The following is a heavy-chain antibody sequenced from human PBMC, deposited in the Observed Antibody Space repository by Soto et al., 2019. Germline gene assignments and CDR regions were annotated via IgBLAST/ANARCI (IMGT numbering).Heavy chain of an antibody. D-gene: IGHD3-10*01. CDR2: IVVGSGNT. Sequence: QMQLVQSGPEVKKPGTSVKVSCKASGFTFTSSAVQWVRQARGQRLEWIGWIVVGSGNTNYAQKFQERVTITRDMSTSAAYMELSSLRSEDTAVYYYAAVSRFGELLYYGATENWFDPWGQGTLVTVSS. CDR1: GFTFTSSA. V-gene: IGHV1-58*01. CDR3: AAVSRFGELLYYGATENWFDP. J-gene: IGHJ5*02.